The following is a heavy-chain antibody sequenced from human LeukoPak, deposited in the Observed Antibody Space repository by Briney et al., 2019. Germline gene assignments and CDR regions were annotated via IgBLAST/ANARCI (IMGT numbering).Heavy chain of an antibody. CDR2: IYNGGST. Sequence: GGSLRLSCAASGFAVNNNDMSWVRQAPGKGLEWVSIIYNGGSTYYPDSVHGRFDNPRHNSKNTLYLRINSLRVEATAVYDCARANHYDSSGYLIDYWGQGILVTVSS. CDR3: ARANHYDSSGYLIDY. CDR1: GFAVNNND. J-gene: IGHJ4*02. D-gene: IGHD3-22*01. V-gene: IGHV3-53*01.